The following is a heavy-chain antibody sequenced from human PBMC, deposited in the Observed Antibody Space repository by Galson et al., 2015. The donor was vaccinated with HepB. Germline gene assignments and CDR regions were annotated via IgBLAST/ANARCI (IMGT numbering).Heavy chain of an antibody. Sequence: SLRLSCAASGFTFSGSGIHWVRLASGKGLEWVSTINSNGGSTYYADSVKGRFTISRDNSKNTLYLQLNSLRAEDAAIYFCAKSGAVGATGHAWGTYGTDVWGQGTTVTVSS. V-gene: IGHV3-23*01. CDR1: GFTFSGSG. J-gene: IGHJ6*02. CDR2: INSNGGST. CDR3: AKSGAVGATGHAWGTYGTDV. D-gene: IGHD1-26*01.